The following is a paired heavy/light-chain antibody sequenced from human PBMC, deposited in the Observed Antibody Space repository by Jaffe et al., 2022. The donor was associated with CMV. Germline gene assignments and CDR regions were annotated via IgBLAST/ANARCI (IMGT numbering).Heavy chain of an antibody. CDR3: ARETSGGELWRRTPYYYYYMDV. CDR1: GGSISSYY. CDR2: ISYSGTT. J-gene: IGHJ6*03. Sequence: QVQLQESGPGLVKPSETLSLTCTVSGGSISSYYWSWIRQPPGKGLEWIGYISYSGTTSYNPSLKSRVTISLDTSKNQFSLRLSSVTAADTAVYYCARETSGGELWRRTPYYYYYMDVWGKGTTVTVS. V-gene: IGHV4-59*12. D-gene: IGHD1-26*01.
Light chain of an antibody. Sequence: DIQMTQSPSSLSASVGDRVTISCRASQSISRSVNWYQQKAGKAPKLLIYVASSLQSGVPSRFSGSGSGTDFTLTIGSLQPEDFATYYCQQTYTIPRTFGQGTKVELK. CDR2: VAS. CDR1: QSISRS. V-gene: IGKV1-39*01. J-gene: IGKJ1*01. CDR3: QQTYTIPRT.